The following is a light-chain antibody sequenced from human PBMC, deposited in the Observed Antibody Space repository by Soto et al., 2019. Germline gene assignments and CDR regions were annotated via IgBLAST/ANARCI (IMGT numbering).Light chain of an antibody. V-gene: IGKV1-5*01. CDR2: DAS. CDR1: QSINTW. Sequence: DIQMTQSPSTLSGSVGDRVTVSGRASQSINTWLAWYQQIKGKAPKILIYDASSLQSGVPSRFTGRGSGTECTLTISRLQPDDFETYYCQQYNSYSRTFGQGTKVDIK. J-gene: IGKJ1*01. CDR3: QQYNSYSRT.